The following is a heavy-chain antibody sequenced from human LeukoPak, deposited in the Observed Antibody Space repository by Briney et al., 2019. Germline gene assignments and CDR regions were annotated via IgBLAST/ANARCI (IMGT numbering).Heavy chain of an antibody. J-gene: IGHJ4*02. D-gene: IGHD4-17*01. Sequence: GGSLRLSCAASGFTFSNYAMHWVRQAPGKGLEWMAIISYDGSNKDCADSVKGRFTISRDNSKNTLYLQVNGLRAEDTAVYYCARGSATVTPVPFDYWGQGTLVTVSS. CDR2: ISYDGSNK. CDR1: GFTFSNYA. CDR3: ARGSATVTPVPFDY. V-gene: IGHV3-30-3*01.